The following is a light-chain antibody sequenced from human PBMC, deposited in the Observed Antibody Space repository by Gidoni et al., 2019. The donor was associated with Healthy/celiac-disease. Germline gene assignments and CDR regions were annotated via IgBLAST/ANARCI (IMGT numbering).Light chain of an antibody. CDR2: AAS. J-gene: IGKJ5*01. V-gene: IGKV1-39*01. CDR3: QQSYSTPGT. Sequence: DIQMLQSPSSMSASVGDRVTITCRASQSISSYLNWYQQKPGKAPKLLIYAASSLQSGVPSRFSGSGSGTDFTLTISSLQPEDFATYYCQQSYSTPGTFGQGTQLEIK. CDR1: QSISSY.